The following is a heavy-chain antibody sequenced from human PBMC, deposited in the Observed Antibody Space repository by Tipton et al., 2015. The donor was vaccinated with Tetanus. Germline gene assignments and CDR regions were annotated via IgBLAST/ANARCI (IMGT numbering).Heavy chain of an antibody. J-gene: IGHJ4*02. CDR3: ARVSSSLGGENFDY. Sequence: LRLSCTVSGGSISSYYWSWIRQPPGKGLEWIGYIYYSGSTNYNPSLKSRVTISVDTSKNQFSLKLSSVTAADTAVYYCARVSSSLGGENFDYWGQGTLVTVSS. CDR1: GGSISSYY. CDR2: IYYSGST. D-gene: IGHD3-10*01. V-gene: IGHV4-59*01.